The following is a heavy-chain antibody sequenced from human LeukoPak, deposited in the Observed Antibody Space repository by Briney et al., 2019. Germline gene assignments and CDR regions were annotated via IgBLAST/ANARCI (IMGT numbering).Heavy chain of an antibody. Sequence: SETLSLTCTVSGGSISSSSYYWGWIRQPPGKGLEWIGSIYYSGSTYYNPSLKSRVTISVDTSKNQFSLKLSSVTAADTAVYYCARRSYGLPPYFDYWGQGTLVTVSS. CDR1: GGSISSSSYY. D-gene: IGHD5-18*01. J-gene: IGHJ4*02. V-gene: IGHV4-39*01. CDR3: ARRSYGLPPYFDY. CDR2: IYYSGST.